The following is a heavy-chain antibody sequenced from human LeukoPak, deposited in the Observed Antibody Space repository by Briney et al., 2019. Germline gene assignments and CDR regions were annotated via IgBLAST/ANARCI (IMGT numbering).Heavy chain of an antibody. Sequence: GGSLRLSCAASGFTFSSYSMNWVRQAPGKGLEWVSSISSSSSYIYYADSVKGRFTISRDNAKNSLYLQMNSLRAEDTAVYYCAKTYYDFWSGYPQYYFDYWGQGTLVTVSS. J-gene: IGHJ4*02. D-gene: IGHD3-3*01. CDR1: GFTFSSYS. V-gene: IGHV3-21*01. CDR2: ISSSSSYI. CDR3: AKTYYDFWSGYPQYYFDY.